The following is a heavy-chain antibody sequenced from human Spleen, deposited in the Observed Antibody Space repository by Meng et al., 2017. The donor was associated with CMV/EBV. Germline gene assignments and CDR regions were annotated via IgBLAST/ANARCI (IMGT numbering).Heavy chain of an antibody. CDR1: GFTFSSYA. CDR2: ISSSSNYK. Sequence: GESLKISCAASGFTFSSYAMTWVRQAPGKGLGWVSSISSSSNYKYYADSVKGRFTISRDDARNSVFLQMNSLRAEDTAVYYCAKAPYGDNSEQAHCWGQGTLVTVSS. D-gene: IGHD4-23*01. CDR3: AKAPYGDNSEQAHC. J-gene: IGHJ4*02. V-gene: IGHV3-21*04.